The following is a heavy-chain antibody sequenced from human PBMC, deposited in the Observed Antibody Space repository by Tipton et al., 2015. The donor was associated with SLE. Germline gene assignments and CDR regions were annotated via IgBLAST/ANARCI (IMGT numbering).Heavy chain of an antibody. J-gene: IGHJ4*02. CDR2: ISESGGST. Sequence: GSLRLSCAASGLIFSSYAMSCVRQAPGKGLEWVSTISESGGSTYRADSVKGRFTISRDNSKNTLYLQMNSLRAEDTAIYYCAKHSGYDVVGYWGQGTLVTVSS. D-gene: IGHD5-12*01. CDR1: GLIFSSYA. CDR3: AKHSGYDVVGY. V-gene: IGHV3-23*01.